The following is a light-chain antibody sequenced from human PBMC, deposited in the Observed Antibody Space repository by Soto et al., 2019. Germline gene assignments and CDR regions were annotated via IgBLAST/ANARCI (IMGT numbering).Light chain of an antibody. J-gene: IGKJ1*01. CDR3: QQYGGSPQT. Sequence: EIVLTQSPGTLALSPGEGATLSCRASQSVSKYLAWYQQKPGQAPRLLIYGASSRATGIPDSFSGSGSGTGFTLTISRLEPEDFAVYYCQQYGGSPQTFGQGTKV. CDR2: GAS. CDR1: QSVSKY. V-gene: IGKV3-20*01.